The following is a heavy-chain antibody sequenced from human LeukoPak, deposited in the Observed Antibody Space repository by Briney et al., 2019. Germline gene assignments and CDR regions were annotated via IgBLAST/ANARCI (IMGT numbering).Heavy chain of an antibody. D-gene: IGHD6-19*01. V-gene: IGHV3-74*01. CDR2: INNDESST. CDR3: ARGGRAVAGFDY. CDR1: GFTFSSYW. Sequence: GGSLRLSCAASGFTFSSYWMHWVRQAPGKGLVWVSRINNDESSTSFADSVKGRFTVSRDNAKNTLYLQMNSLRVEDTAVYYCARGGRAVAGFDYWGQGTLVTVSS. J-gene: IGHJ4*02.